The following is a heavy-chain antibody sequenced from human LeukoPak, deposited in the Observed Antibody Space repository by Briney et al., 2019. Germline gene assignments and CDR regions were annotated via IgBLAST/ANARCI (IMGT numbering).Heavy chain of an antibody. CDR2: INHSGST. V-gene: IGHV4-34*01. J-gene: IGHJ4*02. Sequence: SETLSLTCAVYGGSFSGYYWSWIRQPPGKGLEWIGEINHSGSTNYNPSLKSRVTISVDTSKNQSSLKLSSVTAADTAVYYCARVPIQLWSKGNPPFDYWGQGTLVTVSS. CDR1: GGSFSGYY. D-gene: IGHD5-18*01. CDR3: ARVPIQLWSKGNPPFDY.